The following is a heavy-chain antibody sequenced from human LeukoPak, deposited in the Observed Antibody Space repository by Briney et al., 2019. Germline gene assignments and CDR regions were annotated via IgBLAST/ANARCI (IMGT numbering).Heavy chain of an antibody. CDR3: ARDYRDGSGSYYTTGFDY. J-gene: IGHJ4*02. CDR1: GGSISSGDYY. V-gene: IGHV4-30-4*01. CDR2: IYYSGST. Sequence: PSQTLSLTCTVSGGSISSGDYYWSWIRQPPGKGLEWIGYIYYSGSTYYNPSLKSRVTISVDTSKSQFSLKLSSVTAADTAVYYCARDYRDGSGSYYTTGFDYWGQGTLVTVSS. D-gene: IGHD3-10*01.